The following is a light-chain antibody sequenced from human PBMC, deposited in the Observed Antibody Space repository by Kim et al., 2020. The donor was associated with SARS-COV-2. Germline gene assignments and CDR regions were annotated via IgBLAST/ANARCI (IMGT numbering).Light chain of an antibody. Sequence: QSVLTQPASVSGSPGQSITISCTGTSSDVGGYNYVSWYQQHPGKAPKLMIYDVSKRPSGVSNRFSGSKSGNTASLTISGLQAEDEADYYCSSYTSSSTFGNYVFGTGTKVTVL. CDR2: DVS. J-gene: IGLJ1*01. V-gene: IGLV2-14*01. CDR1: SSDVGGYNY. CDR3: SSYTSSSTFGNYV.